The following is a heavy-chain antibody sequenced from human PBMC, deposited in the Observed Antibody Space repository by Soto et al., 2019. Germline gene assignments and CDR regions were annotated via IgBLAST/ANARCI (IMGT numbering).Heavy chain of an antibody. CDR2: INTHNGAT. J-gene: IGHJ4*01. V-gene: IGHV1-18*01. CDR1: GYTFSTYG. D-gene: IGHD2-15*01. Sequence: QVQLVQSGTEVKKPGASVKVSCKASGYTFSTYGISWVRQAPGQGLEWMGWINTHNGATHYAQNFQGRVTLTTDTSTNTAYMEVRSLTSDDTAVYYCGTIRCIGGRCRSSSVDWGQGALVTVSS. CDR3: GTIRCIGGRCRSSSVD.